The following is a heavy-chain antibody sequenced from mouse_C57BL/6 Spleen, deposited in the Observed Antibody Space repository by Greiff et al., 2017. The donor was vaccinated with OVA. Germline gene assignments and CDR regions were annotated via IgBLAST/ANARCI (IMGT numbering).Heavy chain of an antibody. CDR1: GFNIKDYY. D-gene: IGHD1-1*01. CDR2: IDPEDGET. V-gene: IGHV14-2*01. J-gene: IGHJ3*01. Sequence: EVQLQQSGAELVKPGASVKLSCTASGFNIKDYYMHWVKQRAEQGLEWIGRIDPEDGETKYAPKFQGKATITADTSSNTAYLQLSSLTSEDTAVYYCARGVYYYVSLAYWGQGTLVTVSA. CDR3: ARGVYYYVSLAY.